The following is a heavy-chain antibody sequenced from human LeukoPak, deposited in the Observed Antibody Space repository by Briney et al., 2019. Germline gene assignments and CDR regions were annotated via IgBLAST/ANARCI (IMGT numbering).Heavy chain of an antibody. J-gene: IGHJ3*02. CDR1: GYTFTSYY. CDR3: ARGGLDYGDYVDAFDI. V-gene: IGHV1-2*02. CDR2: INPNIGVT. Sequence: ASVKVSCKASGYTFTSYYIHWVRQAPGQGPEWMGWINPNIGVTKYAQKFQGRVTMTRDTSISTAYMELSRLRSDDTAVYYCARGGLDYGDYVDAFDIWGQGTMVTVSS. D-gene: IGHD4-17*01.